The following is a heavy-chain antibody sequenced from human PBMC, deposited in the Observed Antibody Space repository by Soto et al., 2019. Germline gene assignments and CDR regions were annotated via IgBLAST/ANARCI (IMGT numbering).Heavy chain of an antibody. CDR1: GFTLTSYG. Sequence: PGGSLRLSCEVSGFTLTSYGMNWVRQAPDKGLEWVSTIGRGGDTYYADSVKGRFTISRDNSNNTLFLQMNSLRAEDTAVYYCAKSRYSDSSGDFYDYWGQGTLVTVSS. J-gene: IGHJ4*02. D-gene: IGHD3-22*01. V-gene: IGHV3-23*01. CDR2: IGRGGDT. CDR3: AKSRYSDSSGDFYDY.